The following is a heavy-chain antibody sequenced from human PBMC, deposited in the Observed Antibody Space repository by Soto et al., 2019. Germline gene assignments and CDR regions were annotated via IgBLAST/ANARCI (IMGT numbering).Heavy chain of an antibody. CDR1: EFKSRRYS. CDR2: ISGSGGTP. D-gene: IGHD2-2*01. V-gene: IGHV3-23*01. J-gene: IGHJ4*02. Sequence: PGGLMPLCRAASEFKSRRYSMRWIIKTQGKGLEMVQAISGSGGTPYYADSVKGRFTISRDNSKNTLYLQMNSLIADDTSVYYCAFFRGNIVVLPSAAVDCWCQGTLVTVSS. CDR3: AFFRGNIVVLPSAAVDC.